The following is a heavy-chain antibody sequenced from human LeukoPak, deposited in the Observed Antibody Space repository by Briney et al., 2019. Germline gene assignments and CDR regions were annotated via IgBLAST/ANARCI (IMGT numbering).Heavy chain of an antibody. CDR3: ARDLKAAAGPYYFDY. CDR2: IYYSGST. CDR1: GGSISSSSYY. V-gene: IGHV4-39*07. D-gene: IGHD6-13*01. Sequence: SETLSLTCTVSGGSISSSSYYWGWIRQPPGKGLEWIGSIYYSGSTYYNPSLKSRVTISVDTSKNQFSLKLSSVTAADTAVYYCARDLKAAAGPYYFDYWGQGTLVTVSS. J-gene: IGHJ4*02.